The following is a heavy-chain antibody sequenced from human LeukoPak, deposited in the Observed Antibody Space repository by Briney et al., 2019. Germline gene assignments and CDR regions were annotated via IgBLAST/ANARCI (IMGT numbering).Heavy chain of an antibody. J-gene: IGHJ4*02. CDR1: GFSLSNYW. D-gene: IGHD6-19*01. Sequence: PGGSLRLSCAASGFSLSNYWMNWVRQAPGKGLEWVSAISGSGGDTSYADSVKGRFTISRDNSKNTLYLQMNSLRAEDTAVYYCAKAYSSGWYYFDSWGQGTLVTVSS. V-gene: IGHV3-23*01. CDR3: AKAYSSGWYYFDS. CDR2: ISGSGGDT.